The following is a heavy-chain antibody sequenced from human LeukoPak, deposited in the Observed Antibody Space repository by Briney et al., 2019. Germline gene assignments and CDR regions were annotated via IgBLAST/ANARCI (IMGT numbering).Heavy chain of an antibody. D-gene: IGHD1-26*01. V-gene: IGHV3-30*02. CDR1: GFTFSSYG. CDR2: IRYDGSNK. Sequence: PGGSLRLSCAASGFTFSSYGMHWVRQAPGKGLEWVAFIRYDGSNKYYADSVKGRFTISRDNSKNTLYLQMNSLRAEDTAVYCCYTVGAAHGSYFDYWGQGTLVTVSS. CDR3: YTVGAAHGSYFDY. J-gene: IGHJ4*02.